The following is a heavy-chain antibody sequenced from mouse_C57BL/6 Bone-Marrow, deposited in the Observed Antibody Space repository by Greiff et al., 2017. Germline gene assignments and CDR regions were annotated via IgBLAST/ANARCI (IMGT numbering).Heavy chain of an antibody. V-gene: IGHV10-1*01. J-gene: IGHJ3*01. CDR3: VRQGYYGFAY. CDR1: GFSFNTYA. Sequence: EVKLMESGGGLVQPKGSLKLSCAASGFSFNTYAMNWVRQAPGKGLEWVARIRSKSNNYATYYADSVKDRFTISRDDSESMLYLQMNNLKTEDTAMYYCVRQGYYGFAYWGQGTLVTVSA. D-gene: IGHD2-3*01. CDR2: IRSKSNNYAT.